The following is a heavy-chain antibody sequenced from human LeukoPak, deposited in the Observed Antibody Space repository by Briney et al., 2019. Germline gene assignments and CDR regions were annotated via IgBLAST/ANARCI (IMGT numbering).Heavy chain of an antibody. Sequence: SETLSLTCAVYGGSFSGYYWSWIRQPPGKGLEWIGEINHSGGTNYNPSLKSRVTISVDTSKNQFSLKLSSVTAADTAVYYCGGSYGSGSYYNGPFDYWGQGTLVTVSS. J-gene: IGHJ4*02. V-gene: IGHV4-34*01. CDR3: GGSYGSGSYYNGPFDY. CDR1: GGSFSGYY. D-gene: IGHD3-10*01. CDR2: INHSGGT.